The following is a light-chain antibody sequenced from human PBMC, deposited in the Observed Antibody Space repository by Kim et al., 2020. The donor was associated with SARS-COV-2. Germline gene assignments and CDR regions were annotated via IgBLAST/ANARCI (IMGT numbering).Light chain of an antibody. V-gene: IGKV3-20*01. Sequence: APVERATLYCRASRSVSNNSIDLYQRKPGKAPKRLIYGTSIRDTGIPDRFSGSGSGTDFTLTISRLEPEDFAVFYCQQTDTSPWTFGQGTKVDIK. CDR3: QQTDTSPWT. CDR1: RSVSNNS. CDR2: GTS. J-gene: IGKJ1*01.